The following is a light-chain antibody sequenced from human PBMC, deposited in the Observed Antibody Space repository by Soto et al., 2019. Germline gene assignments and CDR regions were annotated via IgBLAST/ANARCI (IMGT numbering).Light chain of an antibody. CDR3: QQYNNWPPLT. J-gene: IGKJ5*01. CDR2: GAS. CDR1: ESVSSN. V-gene: IGKV3-15*01. Sequence: EIVMTQSPATLSVSPGERATLSCRASESVSSNFAWYQQKPGQAPRLLMYGASTRATGFPARFSGSGSGTEFTLTISSLQSEDFAVYYCQQYNNWPPLTFGQGTRLEIK.